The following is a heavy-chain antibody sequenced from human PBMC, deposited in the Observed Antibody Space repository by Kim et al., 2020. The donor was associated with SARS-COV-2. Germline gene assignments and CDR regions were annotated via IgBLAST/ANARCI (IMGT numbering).Heavy chain of an antibody. CDR1: GFTFSSYG. J-gene: IGHJ3*02. V-gene: IGHV3-33*01. CDR2: IWYDGSNK. CDR3: AREYNWNDHGAFDI. D-gene: IGHD1-20*01. Sequence: GGSLRLSCAASGFTFSSYGMHWVRQAPGKGLEWVAVIWYDGSNKYYADSVKGRFTISRDNSKNTLYMQMNSLRAEDTAVHYCAREYNWNDHGAFDIWGPGTKVTVAS.